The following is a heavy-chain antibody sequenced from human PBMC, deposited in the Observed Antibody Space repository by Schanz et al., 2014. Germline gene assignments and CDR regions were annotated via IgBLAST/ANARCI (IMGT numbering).Heavy chain of an antibody. D-gene: IGHD1-20*01. CDR3: ARRITGTHHNPYYHGMDV. Sequence: EVQLVESGGGLVQPGGSLRLSCAASGFTFSTYAMTWVRQAPGKGLEWVSAISGRGGRTYYADSVKGRFTISRDNSKNALYLQMNSLRAEDTAVYYCARRITGTHHNPYYHGMDVWGQGTTVTVSS. CDR1: GFTFSTYA. V-gene: IGHV3-23*04. CDR2: ISGRGGRT. J-gene: IGHJ6*02.